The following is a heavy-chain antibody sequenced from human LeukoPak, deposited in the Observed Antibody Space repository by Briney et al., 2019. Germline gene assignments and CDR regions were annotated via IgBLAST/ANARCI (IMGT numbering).Heavy chain of an antibody. V-gene: IGHV3-9*01. J-gene: IGHJ4*02. CDR2: IPWNGVAI. D-gene: IGHD3-10*01. Sequence: GRSLRLSCAASGFTFETYAMHWVRQGPGKGLKWVSGIPWNGVAIDYADSVRGRFTISRDNAMNFLYLQMNSLRPEDTAFYYCGREAREFRTDEPWLDIWSRASLVTVSS. CDR3: GREAREFRTDEPWLDI. CDR1: GFTFETYA.